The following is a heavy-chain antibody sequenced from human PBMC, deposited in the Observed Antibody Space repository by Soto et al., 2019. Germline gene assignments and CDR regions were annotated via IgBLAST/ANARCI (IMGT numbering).Heavy chain of an antibody. Sequence: ASVKVSCKASGYTFTSYDINWVRQATGQGLEWMGWMNPNSGNTGYAQKFQGRVTMTRNTSISTAYMELSSLRSEDTAVYYCARWGWWLRWGWFDPWGQGTLVTVSS. CDR2: MNPNSGNT. CDR3: ARWGWWLRWGWFDP. J-gene: IGHJ5*02. D-gene: IGHD5-12*01. V-gene: IGHV1-8*01. CDR1: GYTFTSYD.